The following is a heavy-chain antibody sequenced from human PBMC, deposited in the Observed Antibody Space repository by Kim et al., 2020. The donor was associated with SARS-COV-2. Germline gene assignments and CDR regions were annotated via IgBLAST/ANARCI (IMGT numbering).Heavy chain of an antibody. V-gene: IGHV4-59*01. J-gene: IGHJ4*02. D-gene: IGHD1-26*01. Sequence: SETLSLTCTVSGGSISSYYWSWIRQPPGKGLEWIGYIYYSGSTNYNPSLKSRVTISVDTSKNQFSLKLSSVTAADTAVYYCARVGAYSGSYYLDYWGQGTLVTVSS. CDR1: GGSISSYY. CDR2: IYYSGST. CDR3: ARVGAYSGSYYLDY.